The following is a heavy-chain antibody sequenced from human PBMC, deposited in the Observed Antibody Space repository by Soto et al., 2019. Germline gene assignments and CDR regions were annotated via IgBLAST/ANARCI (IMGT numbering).Heavy chain of an antibody. D-gene: IGHD3-10*01. V-gene: IGHV4-59*08. CDR3: VRQFYGSGSRGAFDI. Sequence: QVQLQESGQGLVKPSETLSLTCTVSGGSISSYNWSWIRQPPGKGLEWIGYIYYSGSTNYNPSLKSRVTISVDTSKNQFSPKLSSVTAADTAVYYCVRQFYGSGSRGAFDIWGQGTMVTVSS. CDR1: GGSISSYN. CDR2: IYYSGST. J-gene: IGHJ3*02.